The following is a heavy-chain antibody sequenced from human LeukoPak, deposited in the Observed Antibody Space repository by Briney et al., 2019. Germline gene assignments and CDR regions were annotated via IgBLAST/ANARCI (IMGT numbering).Heavy chain of an antibody. CDR2: IGGRGDNT. D-gene: IGHD6-19*01. CDR1: GFTFNRFC. J-gene: IGHJ4*02. Sequence: GGSLRLSCGASGFTFNRFCMSWVRQAPGEGLEWVSAIGGRGDNTWYADSMKGRFTISRDNSKNILYLQMNSLRAEDTAMYYCAKDLWASETVIGTSRLADSWGQGTLVTVST. CDR3: AKDLWASETVIGTSRLADS. V-gene: IGHV3-23*01.